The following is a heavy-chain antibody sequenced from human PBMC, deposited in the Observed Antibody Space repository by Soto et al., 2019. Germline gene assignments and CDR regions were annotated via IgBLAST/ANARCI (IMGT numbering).Heavy chain of an antibody. D-gene: IGHD2-2*01. V-gene: IGHV4-34*01. Sequence: SETLSLTCAVYGGSFSGYYWSWIRQPPGKGLEWIGEINHSGSTNHNPSLKSRVTISVDTSKNQFSLKLSSVTAADTAVYYCARGHDIVVVPAAMPFDYWGQGTLVTVSS. CDR3: ARGHDIVVVPAAMPFDY. J-gene: IGHJ4*02. CDR1: GGSFSGYY. CDR2: INHSGST.